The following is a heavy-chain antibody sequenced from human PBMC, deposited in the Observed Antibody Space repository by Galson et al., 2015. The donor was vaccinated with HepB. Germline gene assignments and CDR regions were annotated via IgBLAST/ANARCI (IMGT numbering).Heavy chain of an antibody. CDR1: GFTVSSNY. CDR3: ASSFGGYCSGGSCLSY. V-gene: IGHV3-53*01. J-gene: IGHJ4*02. Sequence: SLRLSCAASGFTVSSNYMSWVRQAPGKGLEWVSVIYRGGSTYYADSVKGRFTISRDNSKNTLYLQMNSLRAEDTAVYYCASSFGGYCSGGSCLSYWGQGSLVTVSS. D-gene: IGHD2-15*01. CDR2: IYRGGST.